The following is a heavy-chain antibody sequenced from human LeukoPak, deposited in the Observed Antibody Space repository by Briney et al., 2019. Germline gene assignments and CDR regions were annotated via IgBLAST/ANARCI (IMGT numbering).Heavy chain of an antibody. V-gene: IGHV3-74*01. D-gene: IGHD6-19*01. CDR1: GFTFSTYA. J-gene: IGHJ3*02. CDR3: AREDVDITVATSGAFDI. Sequence: GGSLRLSCAASGFTFSTYAMHWVRQAPGKGLVRVSRIISDGSSTSYADSVKGRFTISRDNAKNTLFLQMNSLRAEDTALYYCAREDVDITVATSGAFDIWGQGTMVTVSS. CDR2: IISDGSST.